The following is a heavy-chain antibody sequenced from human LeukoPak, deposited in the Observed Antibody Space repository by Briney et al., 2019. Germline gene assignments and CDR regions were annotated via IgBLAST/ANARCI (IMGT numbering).Heavy chain of an antibody. CDR1: GFTVSSNY. D-gene: IGHD4-11*01. CDR2: ISYDGSNK. Sequence: GGSLRLSCAASGFTVSSNYMSWVRQAPGKGLEWVAVISYDGSNKYYADSVKGRFTISRDNSKNTLYLQMNSLRAEDTAVYYCARDPHSNHYYMDVWGKGTTVTVSS. J-gene: IGHJ6*03. CDR3: ARDPHSNHYYMDV. V-gene: IGHV3-30-3*01.